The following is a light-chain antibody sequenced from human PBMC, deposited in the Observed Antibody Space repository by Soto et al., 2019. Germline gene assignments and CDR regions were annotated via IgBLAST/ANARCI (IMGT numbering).Light chain of an antibody. V-gene: IGLV2-23*01. CDR1: GSDVRTYNL. CDR2: EAS. CDR3: CSYAGDKTYV. Sequence: QSVLTQPAPVSGSPGQSITISCTVTGSDVRTYNLVSWYQQHPGKVPKLIIYEASKRPSGVSNRFSGSQPGNTASLTVSGLQAEDEADYYCCSYAGDKTYVFGSGTKVT. J-gene: IGLJ1*01.